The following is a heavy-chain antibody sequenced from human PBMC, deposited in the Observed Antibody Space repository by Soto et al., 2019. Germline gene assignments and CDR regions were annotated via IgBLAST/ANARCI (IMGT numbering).Heavy chain of an antibody. Sequence: ASVKVSCKASGYTFTSYGISWVRQAPGQGLEWMGWISAYNGNTNYAQKLQGTVTMTTDTSTSTAYMELRSLRSDDTAVYYCARAGREDGYSSGWYPFGYWGQGTLVTVSS. CDR3: ARAGREDGYSSGWYPFGY. CDR2: ISAYNGNT. J-gene: IGHJ4*02. V-gene: IGHV1-18*04. D-gene: IGHD6-19*01. CDR1: GYTFTSYG.